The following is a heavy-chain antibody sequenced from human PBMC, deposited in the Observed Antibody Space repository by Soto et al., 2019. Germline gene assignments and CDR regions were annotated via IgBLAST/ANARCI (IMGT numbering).Heavy chain of an antibody. Sequence: QVQLQESGPGLVKPSETLSLTCTVSGGSITSYYWSWIRQPPGKGLEWIGYIHNSGSTSYNPSLQSRVTISADVSKNQFSLDLRSVAAADPAVYYCARRCSGTDYWGHGTMVTVSS. CDR1: GGSITSYY. CDR2: IHNSGST. CDR3: ARRCSGTDY. V-gene: IGHV4-59*01. J-gene: IGHJ4*01. D-gene: IGHD3-10*02.